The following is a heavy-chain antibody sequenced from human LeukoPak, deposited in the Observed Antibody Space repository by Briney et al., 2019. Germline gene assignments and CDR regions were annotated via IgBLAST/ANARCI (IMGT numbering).Heavy chain of an antibody. V-gene: IGHV4-34*01. Sequence: PSETLSLTCAVYGGSFSNYYWSWIRQPPGKGLEWIGGIHYSGNTYYNPSLKSRVTISIDTSKNQFSLKLSSVTAADTAVYYCARLGAGPTYYDFWSGYSSFYFDYWGQGTLVTVSS. D-gene: IGHD3-3*01. J-gene: IGHJ4*02. CDR1: GGSFSNYY. CDR3: ARLGAGPTYYDFWSGYSSFYFDY. CDR2: IHYSGNT.